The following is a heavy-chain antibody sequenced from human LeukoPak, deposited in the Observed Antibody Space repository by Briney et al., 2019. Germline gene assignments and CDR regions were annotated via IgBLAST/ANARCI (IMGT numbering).Heavy chain of an antibody. J-gene: IGHJ3*02. CDR3: ARRDSHDAFDI. V-gene: IGHV4-61*02. Sequence: PSETLSLTCTVSGGSISSGSYYWSWIRQPAGKGLEWIGRIYTSGSTNYNPSLKSRVTISVDTSKNQFSLKLSSVTAADTAVYYCARRDSHDAFDIWGQGTMVTVS. D-gene: IGHD4-11*01. CDR2: IYTSGST. CDR1: GGSISSGSYY.